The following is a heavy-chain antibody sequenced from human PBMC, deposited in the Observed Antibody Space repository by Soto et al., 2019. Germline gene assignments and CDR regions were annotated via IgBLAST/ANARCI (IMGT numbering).Heavy chain of an antibody. J-gene: IGHJ1*01. CDR3: ARVGSRDAYNYVLDQ. V-gene: IGHV1-69*06. Sequence: QVQVVQSGAEVKKPGSSVKISCKASGRIFSSFPTSWVRQVPGHGLEWMGGVISASGSVTYAPKFQGRVTMTAVNSAGIGYMELTSLTSEDTAIYYCARVGSRDAYNYVLDQWGPGTMVTVS. CDR2: VISASGSV. D-gene: IGHD5-18*01. CDR1: GRIFSSFP.